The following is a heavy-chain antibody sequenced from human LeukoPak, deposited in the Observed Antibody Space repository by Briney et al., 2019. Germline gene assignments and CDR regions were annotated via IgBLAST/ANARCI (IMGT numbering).Heavy chain of an antibody. CDR3: ASRRYYGVSDYFDY. V-gene: IGHV1-2*02. CDR2: INPNSGGT. D-gene: IGHD3-10*01. J-gene: IGHJ4*02. Sequence: GASVKVSCKASGYTFTGYYMHWVRQAPGQGLEWMGWINPNSGGTNYAQKFQGRVTMTRDTSISTAYMELSRLRSDDTAVYYCASRRYYGVSDYFDYWGQGTLVTVSS. CDR1: GYTFTGYY.